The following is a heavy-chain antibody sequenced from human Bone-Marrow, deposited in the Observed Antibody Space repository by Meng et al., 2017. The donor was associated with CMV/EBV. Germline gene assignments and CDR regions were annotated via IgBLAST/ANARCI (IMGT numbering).Heavy chain of an antibody. J-gene: IGHJ4*02. D-gene: IGHD1-26*01. CDR3: AKMPRSLGAATHLDY. CDR2: ISGSGGST. V-gene: IGHV3-23*01. CDR1: GFTFSSYA. Sequence: GESLKISCAASGFTFSSYAMSWVRQAPGKGLEWVSAISGSGGSTYYADSVKGRFTISRDNSKNTLYLQMNSLRAEDTAVYYCAKMPRSLGAATHLDYWGQGPLVTVSS.